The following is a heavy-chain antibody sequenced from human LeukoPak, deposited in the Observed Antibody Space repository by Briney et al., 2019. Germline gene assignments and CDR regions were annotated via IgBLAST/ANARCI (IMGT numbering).Heavy chain of an antibody. J-gene: IGHJ3*02. V-gene: IGHV4-4*02. Sequence: PSGTLSLTCAVSGDSISNGPWWSWVRQPPGKGLEWIGEIHQGGDTNYNPSLKSRVLISVDKSRNQVSLKVSSVTAADTAVYYCASSKQQLGVDAFDIWGQGTMVTVSS. CDR3: ASSKQQLGVDAFDI. CDR1: GDSISNGPW. CDR2: IHQGGDT. D-gene: IGHD6-13*01.